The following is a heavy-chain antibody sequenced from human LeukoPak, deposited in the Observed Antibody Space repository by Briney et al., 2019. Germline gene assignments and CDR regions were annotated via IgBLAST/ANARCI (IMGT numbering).Heavy chain of an antibody. CDR2: ISSSRSYI. J-gene: IGHJ3*02. V-gene: IGHV3-21*01. D-gene: IGHD5-24*01. CDR3: ARGEMATKGDAFDI. CDR1: GFTVSSYS. Sequence: GGSLRLSCAASGFTVSSYSMNWVRQPPGKGLEWVSCISSSRSYIYYGDSVRGRFTISRENAKNSLDLQMNSLRAEDTAVYYCARGEMATKGDAFDIWGQGTMVTVSS.